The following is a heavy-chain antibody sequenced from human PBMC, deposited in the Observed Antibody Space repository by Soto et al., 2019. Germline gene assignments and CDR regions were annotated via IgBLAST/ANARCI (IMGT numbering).Heavy chain of an antibody. J-gene: IGHJ4*02. V-gene: IGHV1-46*01. CDR3: ARDLPRSYLDY. Sequence: QVQLVQSGAEVKKPGASVKVSCKASGYTFTSYYMHWVRQAPGQGLEWMGIINPSGGSTSYAQKFQGRVTMTRDTSTSTVYRELSSLRAEDTAVYYCARDLPRSYLDYWGQGTLVTVSS. CDR1: GYTFTSYY. CDR2: INPSGGST.